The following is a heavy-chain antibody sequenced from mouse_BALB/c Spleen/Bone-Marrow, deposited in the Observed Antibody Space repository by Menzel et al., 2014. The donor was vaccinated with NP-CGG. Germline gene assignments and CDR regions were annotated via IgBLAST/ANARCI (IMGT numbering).Heavy chain of an antibody. D-gene: IGHD2-12*01. CDR2: SNPSNGGT. Sequence: QVHVKQSGAELVKPGASVKLSCKASGYTFTSYYMCWVKQRPGQGLEWIGESNPSNGGTNFNEKFKSKATLTVDKSSSTAYMSLSSLTSEDSAVYYCTRSRRAMDHWGQGTSVTVSS. CDR1: GYTFTSYY. CDR3: TRSRRAMDH. J-gene: IGHJ4*01. V-gene: IGHV1S81*02.